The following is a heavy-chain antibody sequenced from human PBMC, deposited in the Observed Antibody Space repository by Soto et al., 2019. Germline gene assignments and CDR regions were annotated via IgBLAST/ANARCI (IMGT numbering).Heavy chain of an antibody. Sequence: SQTLSLTCAISGDSVSSNSAAWNWIRQSPSRGLEWLVRTYYRSKWYNEYAVSVKSHVTINPDTSKNQFSLQLNSGTPEVSALYYCARVSYNYGHSYFDYCGPGTLVTVST. D-gene: IGHD5-12*01. CDR1: GDSVSSNSAA. V-gene: IGHV6-1*01. CDR2: TYYRSKWYN. CDR3: ARVSYNYGHSYFDY. J-gene: IGHJ4*02.